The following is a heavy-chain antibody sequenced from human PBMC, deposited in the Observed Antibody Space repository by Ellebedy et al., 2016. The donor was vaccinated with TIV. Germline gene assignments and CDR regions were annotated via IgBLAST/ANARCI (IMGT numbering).Heavy chain of an antibody. V-gene: IGHV3-21*01. CDR3: ASDTAMALGLDY. J-gene: IGHJ4*02. Sequence: GGSLRLXXAASGFTFSSYSMNWVRQAPGKGLEWVSSISSSSSYIYYADSVKGRFTISRDNAKNSLYLQMNSLRAEDTAVYYCASDTAMALGLDYWGQGTLVTVSS. CDR2: ISSSSSYI. D-gene: IGHD5-18*01. CDR1: GFTFSSYS.